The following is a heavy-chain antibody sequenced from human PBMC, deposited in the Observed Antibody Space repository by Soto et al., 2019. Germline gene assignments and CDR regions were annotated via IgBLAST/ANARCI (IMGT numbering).Heavy chain of an antibody. CDR1: GYTFTSYG. D-gene: IGHD3-3*01. J-gene: IGHJ6*02. CDR3: ARPITIFGVVPYGLDV. CDR2: ISAYNGNT. Sequence: ASVKVSCKASGYTFTSYGIGWVRQAPGQGLEWMGWISAYNGNTNYAQKLQGRVTMTTDTSTSTAYMELRSLRSDDTAVYYCARPITIFGVVPYGLDVWGQGTTVTVSS. V-gene: IGHV1-18*01.